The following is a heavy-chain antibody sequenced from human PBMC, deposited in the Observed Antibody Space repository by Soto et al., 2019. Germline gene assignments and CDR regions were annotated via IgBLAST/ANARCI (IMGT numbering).Heavy chain of an antibody. Sequence: GXSEKVSFKASCYTFTSYGISWVRQAPGQGLEWMGWIRAYNGNTNYAQKLQGRVTMTTDTSTSTAYMELRSLRSDDTAVYYCARDHYDSSGYYWWGQGTLVTVSS. CDR1: CYTFTSYG. D-gene: IGHD3-22*01. J-gene: IGHJ4*02. CDR3: ARDHYDSSGYYW. CDR2: IRAYNGNT. V-gene: IGHV1-18*01.